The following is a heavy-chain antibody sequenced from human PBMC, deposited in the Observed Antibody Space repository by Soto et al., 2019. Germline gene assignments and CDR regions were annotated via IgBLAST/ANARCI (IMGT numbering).Heavy chain of an antibody. CDR3: SRLNYDFWSGYYTGYFLY. D-gene: IGHD3-3*01. CDR1: GGSISSSSYY. CDR2: IYYSGST. J-gene: IGHJ4*02. V-gene: IGHV4-39*01. Sequence: SETLSLTCTVSGGSISSSSYYWGSIRQPPGKGLEWIGSIYYSGSTYYNPSLKSRVTTSVDTSKNQFSLKLSSVTAADTAVYYCSRLNYDFWSGYYTGYFLYVRQETLVDASS.